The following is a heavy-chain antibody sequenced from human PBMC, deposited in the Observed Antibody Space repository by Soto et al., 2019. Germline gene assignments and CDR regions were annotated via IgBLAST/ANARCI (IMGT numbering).Heavy chain of an antibody. CDR1: GFTFSSYG. Sequence: PGGSLRLSCAASGFTFSSYGIHWVRQAPGKGLEWVSAISGSGGSTYYADSVKGRFTISRDNSKNTLYLQMNSLRAEDTAVYYCASRQVVRLWFGEFHTFDYWGQGTLVTVSS. CDR3: ASRQVVRLWFGEFHTFDY. CDR2: ISGSGGST. D-gene: IGHD3-10*01. V-gene: IGHV3-23*01. J-gene: IGHJ4*02.